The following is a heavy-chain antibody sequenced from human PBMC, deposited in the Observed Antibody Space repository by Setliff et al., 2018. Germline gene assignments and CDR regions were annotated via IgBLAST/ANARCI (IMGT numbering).Heavy chain of an antibody. V-gene: IGHV3-30*18. Sequence: PGGSLRLSCAASGFHFSDHAMHWVRQAPGKGLEWVAVISYGRGEEYYGDSVKGRFTISRDNFKNTLYLQMSSLRVEDTAVYYCAKDVGRGSGYYYYTDVWGKGTTVTVSS. J-gene: IGHJ6*03. CDR2: ISYGRGEE. CDR3: AKDVGRGSGYYYYTDV. D-gene: IGHD2-15*01. CDR1: GFHFSDHA.